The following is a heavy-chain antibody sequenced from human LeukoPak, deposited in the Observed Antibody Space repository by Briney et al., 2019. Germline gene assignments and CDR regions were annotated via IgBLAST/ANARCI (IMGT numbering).Heavy chain of an antibody. Sequence: GGSLRLSCAASGFTFSSYGMHWVRQAPGKGLEWVAVIWYDGSNKYYADSVKGRFTISRDNSKNTLYLQMNSLRAEDTAVYYCAKEGKMDAFDIWGQGTMVTVSS. CDR3: AKEGKMDAFDI. CDR1: GFTFSSYG. CDR2: IWYDGSNK. V-gene: IGHV3-33*06. J-gene: IGHJ3*02.